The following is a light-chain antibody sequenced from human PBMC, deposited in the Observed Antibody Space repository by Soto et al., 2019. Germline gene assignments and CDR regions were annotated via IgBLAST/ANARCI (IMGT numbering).Light chain of an antibody. CDR1: SSNIGAGYD. CDR3: QTYDSSMSALYV. CDR2: GNS. V-gene: IGLV1-40*01. Sequence: QSALTQLPSVSGAPGQRVTISCTGSSSNIGAGYDVHWYQQLPGTAPKLLIYGNSNRPSGVPDRFSGSKSGTSASLAITGLQAEDEADYYCQTYDSSMSALYVFGTGTKVTV. J-gene: IGLJ1*01.